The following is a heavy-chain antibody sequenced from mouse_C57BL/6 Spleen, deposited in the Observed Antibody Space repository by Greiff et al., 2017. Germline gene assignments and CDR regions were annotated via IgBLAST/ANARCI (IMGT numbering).Heavy chain of an antibody. CDR3: ARNYYYGSSSFDY. Sequence: QVQLQQSGAELVRPGASVKLSCKASGYTFTDYYINWVKQRPGQGLEWIARIYPGSGNTYYNEKFKGKATLTAEKSSSTAYMQLSSLTSEDSAVYFCARNYYYGSSSFDYWGQGTTLTVSS. D-gene: IGHD1-1*01. V-gene: IGHV1-76*01. CDR2: IYPGSGNT. CDR1: GYTFTDYY. J-gene: IGHJ2*01.